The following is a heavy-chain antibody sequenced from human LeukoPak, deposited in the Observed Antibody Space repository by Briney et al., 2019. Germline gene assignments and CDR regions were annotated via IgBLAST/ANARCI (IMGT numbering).Heavy chain of an antibody. V-gene: IGHV4-39*07. CDR3: SGEGGANAFDI. CDR2: AYFGGST. J-gene: IGHJ3*02. D-gene: IGHD2-15*01. CDR1: GGSISSSSRY. Sequence: SETLSLTCTVSGGSISSSSRYWGWIRQPPGKGLECIGSAYFGGSTNYNPSLKSRVTISVDTSKNQFSLKLNSVTAADTAVYYCSGEGGANAFDIWGQGTMVTVSS.